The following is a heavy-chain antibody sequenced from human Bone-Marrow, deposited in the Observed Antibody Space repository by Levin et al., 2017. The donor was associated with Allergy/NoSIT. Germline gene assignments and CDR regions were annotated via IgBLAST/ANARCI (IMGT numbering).Heavy chain of an antibody. J-gene: IGHJ5*01. CDR3: ARGTRLAEWLFEGHWFDS. CDR1: GYRFTKYD. D-gene: IGHD3-3*01. Sequence: GESLKISCKASGYRFTKYDIHWVRQAAGQGPEWMGWMSPSTGNTDYAQKFQGRVIMTKNTATRTAYMEMSGLTSEDTALYYCARGTRLAEWLFEGHWFDSWGQGTLVTVSS. V-gene: IGHV1-8*01. CDR2: MSPSTGNT.